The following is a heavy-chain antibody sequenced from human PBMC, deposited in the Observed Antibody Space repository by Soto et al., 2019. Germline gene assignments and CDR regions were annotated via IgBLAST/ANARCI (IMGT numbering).Heavy chain of an antibody. CDR3: ARDGVAGRSGVGKHYYGMDV. V-gene: IGHV1-69*06. CDR1: GGTFSSYA. CDR2: IIPIFGTA. D-gene: IGHD3-3*01. J-gene: IGHJ6*02. Sequence: VASVKVSCKASGGTFSSYAISWVRQARGQGLEWMGGIIPIFGTANYAQKFQGRVTITADKSTSTAYMELSSLRSEGTAVYYCARDGVAGRSGVGKHYYGMDVWGQGTTVTVSS.